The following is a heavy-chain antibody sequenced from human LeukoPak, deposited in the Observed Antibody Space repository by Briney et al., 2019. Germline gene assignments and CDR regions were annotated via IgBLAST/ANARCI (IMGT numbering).Heavy chain of an antibody. D-gene: IGHD3-10*01. CDR1: GYTFTSYA. CDR3: AVDYYGSGSYYNY. J-gene: IGHJ4*02. Sequence: ASVKVSCKASGYTFTSYAMHWVRQAPGQRLEWMGWINAGNGNTKYSQRFQGRVTITRDTSASTAYMELSSLRSEDTAVYYCAVDYYGSGSYYNYWGQGTLVTVSS. CDR2: INAGNGNT. V-gene: IGHV1-3*01.